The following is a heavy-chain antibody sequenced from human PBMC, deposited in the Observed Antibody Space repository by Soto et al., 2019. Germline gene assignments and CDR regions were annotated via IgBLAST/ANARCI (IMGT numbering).Heavy chain of an antibody. CDR3: ARGGRYYYYYGMDV. Sequence: QVQLQQWCAGLLKPSETLSLTCAVYGGSFSGYYWSWIRQPPGKGLEWIGEINHSGSTNYNPSLKCRVTISVDTSKNQFSLKLSSVTAADTAVYYCARGGRYYYYYGMDVWGQGTTVAVSS. CDR1: GGSFSGYY. CDR2: INHSGST. V-gene: IGHV4-34*01. J-gene: IGHJ6*02.